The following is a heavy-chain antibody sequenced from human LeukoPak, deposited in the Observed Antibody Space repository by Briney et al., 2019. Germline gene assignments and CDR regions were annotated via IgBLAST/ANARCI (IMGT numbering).Heavy chain of an antibody. J-gene: IGHJ3*02. CDR1: GDSVSSNSAA. CDR2: TYYRSKWYN. CDR3: CHSLSGRTGAFDI. D-gene: IGHD2-21*01. V-gene: IGHV6-1*01. Sequence: SQTLSLTCAISGDSVSSNSAAWNWIRQSPSRGLEWLGRTYYRSKWYNDYAVSVKSRITINPDTSKNQFSLQLDSETPEDTAVYYCCHSLSGRTGAFDIWGRGTVVTVSS.